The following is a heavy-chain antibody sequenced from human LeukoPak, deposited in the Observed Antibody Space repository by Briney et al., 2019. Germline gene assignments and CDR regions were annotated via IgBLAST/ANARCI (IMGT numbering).Heavy chain of an antibody. CDR3: ARSGGYSSPQNY. J-gene: IGHJ4*02. CDR2: IYYSGST. Sequence: SETLSLTCTVSGGSISSYYWSWIRQPPGKGLEWIGYIYYSGSTNYNPSLKSRVTISVDTSKNQFSLKLSSVTAADTAVYYCARSGGYSSPQNYWGQGTLVTVSS. CDR1: GGSISSYY. D-gene: IGHD6-19*01. V-gene: IGHV4-59*01.